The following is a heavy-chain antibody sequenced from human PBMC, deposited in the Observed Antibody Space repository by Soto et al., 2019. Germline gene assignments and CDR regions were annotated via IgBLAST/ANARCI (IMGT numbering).Heavy chain of an antibody. Sequence: EVQLLESGGVLVQPGGSLRLSCEASGFTFNSFAMTWVRQAPGKGLGWVSSIINTGDDTYYADFVSARFTISRDNSKNRLYLQLSSLRAEDTAVYFCAQGGTRDGDRDLAYWGQGTRVNVSS. CDR2: IINTGDDT. V-gene: IGHV3-23*01. CDR1: GFTFNSFA. CDR3: AQGGTRDGDRDLAY. J-gene: IGHJ1*01. D-gene: IGHD1-1*01.